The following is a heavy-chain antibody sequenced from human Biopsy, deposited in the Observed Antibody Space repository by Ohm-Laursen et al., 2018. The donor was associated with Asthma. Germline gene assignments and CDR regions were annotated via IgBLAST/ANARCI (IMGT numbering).Heavy chain of an antibody. CDR2: ISSSGSTT. J-gene: IGHJ6*02. CDR3: ARVFESSEWGPFYHFGLDV. CDR1: GFSFSDYY. Sequence: SLRLSCAASGFSFSDYYMTWMRQAPGKGLEWGSSISSSGSTTYPAESVKGRFTISRDNAQKSLFLQMGSLRAEDTAIYYCARVFESSEWGPFYHFGLDVWGQGTTVAVSS. V-gene: IGHV3-11*01. D-gene: IGHD6-25*01.